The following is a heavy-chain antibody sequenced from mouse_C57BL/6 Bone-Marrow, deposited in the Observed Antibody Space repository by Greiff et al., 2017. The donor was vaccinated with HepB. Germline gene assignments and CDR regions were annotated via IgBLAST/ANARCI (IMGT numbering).Heavy chain of an antibody. CDR2: ILPGSGST. CDR3: ARPPSTVVATRYAMDY. Sequence: VQLQQSGAELLKPGASVKLSCKATGYTFTGYWIEWVKQRPGHGLEWIGEILPGSGSTNYNEKFKGKATFTADTSSNTAYMQLSSLTTEDSAIYYCARPPSTVVATRYAMDYWGQGTSVTVSS. CDR1: GYTFTGYW. D-gene: IGHD1-1*01. V-gene: IGHV1-9*01. J-gene: IGHJ4*01.